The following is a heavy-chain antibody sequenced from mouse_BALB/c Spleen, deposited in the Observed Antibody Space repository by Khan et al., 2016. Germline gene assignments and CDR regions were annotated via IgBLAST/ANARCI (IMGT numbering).Heavy chain of an antibody. CDR1: GYSITSDYA. CDR3: APYGNYRYFDY. D-gene: IGHD2-1*01. J-gene: IGHJ2*01. Sequence: EVQLQESGPGLVKPSQSLSLTCTVTGYSITSDYAWNWIRQFPGNKLEWMGYISYSGSTSYNPSLKSRISITRDTSKNQFFLQLNSGTTEDTATYYCAPYGNYRYFDYWGQGTTLTVSS. V-gene: IGHV3-2*02. CDR2: ISYSGST.